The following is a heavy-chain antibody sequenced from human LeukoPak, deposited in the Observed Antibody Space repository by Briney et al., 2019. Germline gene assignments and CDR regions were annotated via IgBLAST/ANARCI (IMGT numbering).Heavy chain of an antibody. J-gene: IGHJ4*02. D-gene: IGHD3-9*01. CDR1: GFTFSSYE. V-gene: IGHV3-48*03. CDR3: ARGGTRHYDILTGYYLITHYFDY. CDR2: ISSSGSTI. Sequence: HGGSLRLSCAASGFTFSSYEMNWVRQAPGKGLAWVSYISSSGSTIYYADSVKGRFTISRDNAKNSLYLQMNSLRAEDTAVYYCARGGTRHYDILTGYYLITHYFDYWGQGTLVTVSS.